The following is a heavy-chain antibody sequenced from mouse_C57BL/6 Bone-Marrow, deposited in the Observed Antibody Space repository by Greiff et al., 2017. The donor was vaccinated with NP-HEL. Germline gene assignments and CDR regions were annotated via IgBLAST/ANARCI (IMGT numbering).Heavy chain of an antibody. V-gene: IGHV3-8*01. Sequence: DVKLVESGPGLAKPSQTLSLTCSVTGYSITSDYWNWIRKFPGNKLEYMGYISYSGSTYYNPSLKSRISITRDTSKNQYYLQLNSVTTEDTATYYCARSPVWLRRNYYAMDYWGQGTSVTVSS. CDR1: GYSITSDY. D-gene: IGHD2-2*01. J-gene: IGHJ4*01. CDR3: ARSPVWLRRNYYAMDY. CDR2: ISYSGST.